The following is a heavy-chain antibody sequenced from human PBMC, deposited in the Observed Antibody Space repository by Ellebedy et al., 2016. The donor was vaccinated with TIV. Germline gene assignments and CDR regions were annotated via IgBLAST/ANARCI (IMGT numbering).Heavy chain of an antibody. CDR1: GFTFSDYY. D-gene: IGHD5-12*01. V-gene: IGHV3-11*01. CDR2: ISSSVRIM. Sequence: PGGSLRLSCAASGFTFSDYYMTWIRQAPGKGLEWVASISSSVRIMYHADSVKGRFTISRDNAKNSLYLQMNSLRAEDTAVYYWARAFDGNSGYDVPFDPWGQGILVTVSS. J-gene: IGHJ5*02. CDR3: ARAFDGNSGYDVPFDP.